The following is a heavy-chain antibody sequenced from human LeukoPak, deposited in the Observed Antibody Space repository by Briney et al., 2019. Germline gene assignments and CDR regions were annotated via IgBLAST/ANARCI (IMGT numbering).Heavy chain of an antibody. J-gene: IGHJ4*02. V-gene: IGHV1-69*05. CDR1: GGTFSSNA. CDR3: ASSIATGDIFDY. CDR2: IIPIFGTA. D-gene: IGHD7-27*01. Sequence: SVKVSCKASGGTFSSNAISWERPAPGQGLEWMGGIIPIFGTANYAQKFQGRDTITTDESTSTAYMELGSLRSEDTAVYYCASSIATGDIFDYWGQGTLVTVSS.